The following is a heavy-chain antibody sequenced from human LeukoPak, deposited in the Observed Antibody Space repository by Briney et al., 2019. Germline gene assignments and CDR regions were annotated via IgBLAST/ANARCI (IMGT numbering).Heavy chain of an antibody. V-gene: IGHV1-2*02. J-gene: IGHJ3*02. CDR3: ARDQGAMVRGTRINDAFDI. D-gene: IGHD3-10*01. CDR1: GYTFTDYY. CDR2: INPNSGGT. Sequence: ASVKVSCKVSGYTFTDYYMHWVRQAPGQGLEWMGWINPNSGGTNYAQRFQGRVTMTTDTSISTAYMELSSLRSDDTAIYYCARDQGAMVRGTRINDAFDIWGQGTMVTVSS.